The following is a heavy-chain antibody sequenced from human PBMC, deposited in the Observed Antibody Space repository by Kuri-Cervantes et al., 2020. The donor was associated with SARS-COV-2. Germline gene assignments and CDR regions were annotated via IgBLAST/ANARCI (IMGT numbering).Heavy chain of an antibody. Sequence: GSLRLSCTVSGGSISSSSYYWGWIRQPPGKGLEWFGSIYYSGSTYYNPSLKSRVTISVDTSKTQFSLKLSSVTAADTAVYYCARLPAYYYYGMDVWGQGTTVTVSS. CDR3: ARLPAYYYYGMDV. D-gene: IGHD2-2*01. CDR1: GGSISSSSYY. CDR2: IYYSGST. J-gene: IGHJ6*02. V-gene: IGHV4-39*01.